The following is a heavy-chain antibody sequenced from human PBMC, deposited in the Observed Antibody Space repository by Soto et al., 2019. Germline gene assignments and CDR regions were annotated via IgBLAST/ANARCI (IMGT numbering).Heavy chain of an antibody. J-gene: IGHJ4*02. CDR2: IDSTGANT. CDR1: RYAFTGHG. CDR3: VSWVSAHFDY. Sequence: GGALRLSCVLARYAFTGHGLSWVRQAPGKGLEWVSTIDSTGANTHYADSVRGRFTISRDNSRNTLHLQMHDLRADDTALYYCVSWVSAHFDYWGQGTLVTVSS. V-gene: IGHV3-23*01. D-gene: IGHD3-16*01.